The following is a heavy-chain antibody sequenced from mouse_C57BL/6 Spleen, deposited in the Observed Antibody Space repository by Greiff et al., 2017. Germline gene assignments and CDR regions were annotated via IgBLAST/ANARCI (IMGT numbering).Heavy chain of an antibody. CDR3: ARLLRYGYFDV. J-gene: IGHJ1*03. D-gene: IGHD1-1*01. Sequence: VQLQQSGPELVKPGASVKISCKASGYAFSSSWMNWVKQRPGKGLEWIGRIYPGDGDTNYNGKFKGKATLTADKSSSTAYMQLSSLTSADSAVYFCARLLRYGYFDVWGTGTTVTVSS. V-gene: IGHV1-82*01. CDR1: GYAFSSSW. CDR2: IYPGDGDT.